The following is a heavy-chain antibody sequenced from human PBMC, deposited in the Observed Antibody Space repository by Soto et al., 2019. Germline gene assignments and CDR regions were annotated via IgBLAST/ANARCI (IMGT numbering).Heavy chain of an antibody. CDR1: GFTFSSYA. CDR3: AKDGGYGWGSYYSDD. J-gene: IGHJ4*02. CDR2: TSSSGGST. Sequence: EVQLLESGGGLVQPGGSLRLSCAASGFTFSSYAMSWVRQAPGKGLEWVSTTSSSGGSTYYADSVKGRFTISRDNSKNTFYLQMNSLRAEDMAVYYCAKDGGYGWGSYYSDDWGQGTLVTVSS. V-gene: IGHV3-23*01. D-gene: IGHD3-10*01.